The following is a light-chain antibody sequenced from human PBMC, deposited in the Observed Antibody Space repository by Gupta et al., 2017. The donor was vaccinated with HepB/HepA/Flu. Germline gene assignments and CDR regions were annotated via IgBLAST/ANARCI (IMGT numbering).Light chain of an antibody. CDR2: RAF. V-gene: IGKV1-39*01. CDR3: QPTDRTPYT. CDR1: QGISSS. Sequence: DIKMTQSPSSLSASVGDRVTITCRASQGISSSLSWYQQKPGTAPKLLIYRAFSLQSGVPSRFSGSGSGTDFTLTITRLQPEDSATYFCQPTDRTPYTFGQGSQMDIK. J-gene: IGKJ2*01.